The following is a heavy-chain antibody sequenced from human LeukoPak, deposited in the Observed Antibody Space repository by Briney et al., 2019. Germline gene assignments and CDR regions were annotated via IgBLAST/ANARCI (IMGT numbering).Heavy chain of an antibody. CDR3: ARGVRVPLDY. CDR2: IIPIFGTA. V-gene: IGHV1-69*05. Sequence: ASVKVSCKASGYTFTSYDINWVRQATGQGLEWMGRIIPIFGTANFAQKFQGRVTITTDESTSTAYMELSSLRSEDTAVYYCARGVRVPLDYWGQGTLVTVSS. J-gene: IGHJ4*02. CDR1: GYTFTSYD. D-gene: IGHD1-1*01.